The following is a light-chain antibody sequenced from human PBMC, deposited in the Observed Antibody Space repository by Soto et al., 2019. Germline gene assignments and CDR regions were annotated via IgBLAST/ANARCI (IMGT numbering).Light chain of an antibody. V-gene: IGKV3-11*01. J-gene: IGKJ3*01. CDR2: DAS. CDR3: QQRSNWAT. Sequence: EIVLTQSPATLCLSPGERATLSCRASQSVSRNLAWYQQKPGQAPRLLIYDASNRATGIPARFSGSGSVTDFTLTISSLEPEHFAVYYCQQRSNWATFGPGTKVDIK. CDR1: QSVSRN.